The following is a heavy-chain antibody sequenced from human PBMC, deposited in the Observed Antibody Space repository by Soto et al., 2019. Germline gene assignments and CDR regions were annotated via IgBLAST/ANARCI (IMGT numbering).Heavy chain of an antibody. CDR2: IYPGDSDT. D-gene: IGHD2-2*01. Sequence: PGESLKIYCKGSGYNFANYWIGWVRQMPGKGLEWMGIIYPGDSDTRYSPSFQRQVTISADKSVSIAYLQWSSLKASDTAIYYCAVYCSSTSCYSSGMDVWGQGTTVTVSS. CDR1: GYNFANYW. V-gene: IGHV5-51*01. CDR3: AVYCSSTSCYSSGMDV. J-gene: IGHJ6*02.